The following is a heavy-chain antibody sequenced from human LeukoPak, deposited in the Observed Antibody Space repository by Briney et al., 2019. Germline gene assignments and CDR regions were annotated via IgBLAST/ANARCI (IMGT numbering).Heavy chain of an antibody. Sequence: GGSLRLSCAASGFTVSSNYMSWVRQAPGKGLEWVSVIYNGGSTYYADPVKGRFTISRDNSKNTLYLQMNSLRAEDTAVYYCARNEYSGSLDYWGQGTLVTVSS. J-gene: IGHJ4*02. CDR3: ARNEYSGSLDY. V-gene: IGHV3-53*01. D-gene: IGHD1-26*01. CDR2: IYNGGST. CDR1: GFTVSSNY.